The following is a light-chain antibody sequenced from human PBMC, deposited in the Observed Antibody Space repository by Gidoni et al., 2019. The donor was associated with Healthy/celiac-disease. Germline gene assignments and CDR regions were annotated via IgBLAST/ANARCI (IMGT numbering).Light chain of an antibody. V-gene: IGKV3-15*01. CDR3: QQYNNWPPWT. CDR1: QSVSSN. Sequence: EIVMTQSPATLSVSPGERATPSCRASQSVSSNLAWYQQKPGQAPRLLIYGASTRAPGIPARFSGSGSGTEFTLTISSLQSEDFAVYYCQQYNNWPPWTFXQXTKVEIK. J-gene: IGKJ1*01. CDR2: GAS.